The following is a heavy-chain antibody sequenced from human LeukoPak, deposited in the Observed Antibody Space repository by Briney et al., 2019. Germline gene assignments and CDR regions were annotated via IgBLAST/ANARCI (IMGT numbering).Heavy chain of an antibody. Sequence: GGSLRLSCAASGFTFSSCAMSWVRQAPGKGLEWVSAISGSGGSTYYADSVKGRFTISRDNSKNTLYLQMNSLRAEDTAVYYCAKTKKRIWCGESFFDYWGQGTLVTVSS. D-gene: IGHD3-10*01. CDR2: ISGSGGST. CDR1: GFTFSSCA. V-gene: IGHV3-23*01. CDR3: AKTKKRIWCGESFFDY. J-gene: IGHJ4*02.